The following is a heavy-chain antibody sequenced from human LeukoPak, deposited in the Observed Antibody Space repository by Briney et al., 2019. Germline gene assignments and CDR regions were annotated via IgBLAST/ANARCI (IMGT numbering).Heavy chain of an antibody. CDR3: ANSGNGFLEWPLRAFDI. CDR1: GFTFSSYW. J-gene: IGHJ3*02. D-gene: IGHD3-3*01. CDR2: INSDGSST. Sequence: PGGSLRLSCAASGFTFSSYWMHWVRQAPGKGLVWVSRINSDGSSTSYADSVKGRFTISRDNSKNTLYLQMNSLRAEDTAVYYCANSGNGFLEWPLRAFDIWGQGTMVTVSS. V-gene: IGHV3-74*01.